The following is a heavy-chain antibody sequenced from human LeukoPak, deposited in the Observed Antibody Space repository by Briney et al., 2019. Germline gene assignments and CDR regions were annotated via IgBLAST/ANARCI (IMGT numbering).Heavy chain of an antibody. D-gene: IGHD3-9*01. CDR3: TRGPIWLYYGMDV. CDR2: IRSKAYGGTT. J-gene: IGHJ6*02. CDR1: GFTFGDHA. V-gene: IGHV3-49*04. Sequence: PGRSLRLSCKASGFTFGDHAMTWVRQAPGKGLDRVGFIRSKAYGGTTEYAASVKGRFTLSRDDSKSIAYLQMNSLKTEDTAVYYCTRGPIWLYYGMDVWGQGTTVIVSS.